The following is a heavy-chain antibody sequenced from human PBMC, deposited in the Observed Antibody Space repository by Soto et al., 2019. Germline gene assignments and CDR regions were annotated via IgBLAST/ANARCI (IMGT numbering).Heavy chain of an antibody. D-gene: IGHD2-15*01. CDR2: VSGSGSST. Sequence: EVQLLESGGGLVQPGGSLSLSCAVSGFTFSNYAMNWVRQAPGKGLEWVSVVSGSGSSTYYADSVKGRFTISRDNSKNSLYLQMTSLRVEDTAVYYCARRSPSWAFDIWGQGTMVTVSS. CDR1: GFTFSNYA. J-gene: IGHJ3*02. V-gene: IGHV3-23*01. CDR3: ARRSPSWAFDI.